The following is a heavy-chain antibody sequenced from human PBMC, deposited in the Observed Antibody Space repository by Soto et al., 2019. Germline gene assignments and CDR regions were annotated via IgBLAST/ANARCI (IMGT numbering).Heavy chain of an antibody. CDR2: ISSSSSYI. V-gene: IGHV3-21*01. Sequence: GGSLRLSCGASGFTFSSYSMNWVRQAPGKGLEWVSSISSSSSYIYYADSVKGRFTISRDNAKNSLYLQMNSLRAEDTAVYYCARELTMVRGVMAAFDIWGQGTMVTVS. D-gene: IGHD3-10*01. J-gene: IGHJ3*02. CDR1: GFTFSSYS. CDR3: ARELTMVRGVMAAFDI.